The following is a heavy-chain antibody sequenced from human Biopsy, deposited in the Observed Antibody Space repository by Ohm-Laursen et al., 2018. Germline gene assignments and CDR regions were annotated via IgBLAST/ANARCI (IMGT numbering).Heavy chain of an antibody. Sequence: GSLRLSCAASGFDFSDYSMTWVRQAPGKGLDWVSIIFAGGGRTYYADSVKGRFTISRDISENTVSLQMNSLRAEDTAVYYCARTIVVGGVILNYFDYWGQGTLVTVSS. CDR1: GFDFSDYS. J-gene: IGHJ4*02. V-gene: IGHV3-53*01. CDR2: IFAGGGRT. CDR3: ARTIVVGGVILNYFDY. D-gene: IGHD3-10*01.